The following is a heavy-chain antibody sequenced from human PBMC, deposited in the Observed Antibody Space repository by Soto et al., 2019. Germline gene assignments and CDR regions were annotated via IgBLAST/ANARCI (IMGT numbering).Heavy chain of an antibody. V-gene: IGHV4-38-2*01. CDR2: IYHSGST. Sequence: SETLSLTCAVSRHSISSGFYWGWIRQPPGKGLEWIGNIYHSGSTYYNPSLKSRVTMSVDTSKSQFSLKLSSVTAADTAVYYCARSNYYGSGNYYFNWFDPWGQGTLVTVSS. CDR3: ARSNYYGSGNYYFNWFDP. CDR1: RHSISSGFY. J-gene: IGHJ5*02. D-gene: IGHD3-10*01.